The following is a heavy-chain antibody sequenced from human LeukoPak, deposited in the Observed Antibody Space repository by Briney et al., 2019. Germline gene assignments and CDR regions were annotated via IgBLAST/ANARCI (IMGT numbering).Heavy chain of an antibody. J-gene: IGHJ4*02. CDR2: IYPGDSDT. Sequence: GESLKISCKGSGYSFTYWIGWVRQMPGKGLEWMGIIYPGDSDTRYSPSFQGQVTISADKSISTAYQQWSSLKASDTAMYYCARHPGPELAADYWGQGTLVTVSS. CDR3: ARHPGPELAADY. V-gene: IGHV5-51*01. D-gene: IGHD1-14*01. CDR1: GYSFTYW.